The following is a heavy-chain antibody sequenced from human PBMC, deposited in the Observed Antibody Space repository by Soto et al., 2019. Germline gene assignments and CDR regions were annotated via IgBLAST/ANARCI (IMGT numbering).Heavy chain of an antibody. CDR1: GFTVSSIY. D-gene: IGHD3-16*01. Sequence: EVQLVESGGGLVQPGGSLRLSCAASGFTVSSIYMSWVRQAPGKGLEWVSVIYSGGSTYYADSVKGRFTISRDNSKDTLYLQMNSLRADYTAVYVCARGLLGVNQAYWGQGTLVTVS. CDR3: ARGLLGVNQAY. CDR2: IYSGGST. V-gene: IGHV3-66*01. J-gene: IGHJ4*02.